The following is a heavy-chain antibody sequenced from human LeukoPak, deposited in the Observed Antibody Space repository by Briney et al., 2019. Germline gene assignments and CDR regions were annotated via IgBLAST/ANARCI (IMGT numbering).Heavy chain of an antibody. D-gene: IGHD3-9*01. Sequence: ASVKVSCKASGYTFTSYGISWARQAPGQGLEWMGWISAYNGNTNYAQKLQGRVTMTTDTSTSTAYMELRSLRSDDTAVYYCARVGETYYDILTGYYSDYYYGMDVWGQGTTVTVSS. V-gene: IGHV1-18*01. CDR2: ISAYNGNT. J-gene: IGHJ6*02. CDR3: ARVGETYYDILTGYYSDYYYGMDV. CDR1: GYTFTSYG.